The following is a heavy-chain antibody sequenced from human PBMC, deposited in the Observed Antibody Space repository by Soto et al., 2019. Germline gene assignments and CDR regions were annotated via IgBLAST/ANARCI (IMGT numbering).Heavy chain of an antibody. CDR2: IIPIFGTT. D-gene: IGHD3-22*01. V-gene: IGHV1-69*06. CDR3: ARSNYYDSSGFLYYFDY. J-gene: IGHJ4*02. Sequence: QVQLVQSGAEVKKPGSSVKVSCKASGGTFNNYTINWVRQAPGQGLEWMGGIIPIFGTTNYAQKFQGRVTITADKSTSTAYMELSSLRSEDTAVYYCARSNYYDSSGFLYYFDYWGQGTLVTVSS. CDR1: GGTFNNYT.